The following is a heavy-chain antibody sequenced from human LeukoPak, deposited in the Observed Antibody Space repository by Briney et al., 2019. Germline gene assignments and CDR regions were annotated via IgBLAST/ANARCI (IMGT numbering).Heavy chain of an antibody. D-gene: IGHD4-17*01. CDR2: TLGSGGST. J-gene: IGHJ6*02. CDR3: AKDSGDYGMDV. Sequence: GGSLSLSCAGSGFTFSSYAMTWVRQAPGKGLEWVSGTLGSGGSTYYGDSVKGRFTLSRDNSKNTLYLQMNSLRAEDTAVYYCAKDSGDYGMDVWGQGTTVTVSS. CDR1: GFTFSSYA. V-gene: IGHV3-23*01.